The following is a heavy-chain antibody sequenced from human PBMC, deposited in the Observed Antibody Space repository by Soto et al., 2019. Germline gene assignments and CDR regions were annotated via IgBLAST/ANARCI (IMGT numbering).Heavy chain of an antibody. CDR1: GFTFSSYS. CDR3: ARSMITFGGVSPDY. V-gene: IGHV3-21*01. D-gene: IGHD3-16*01. CDR2: ISSSSYI. J-gene: IGHJ4*02. Sequence: PGGSLRLSCAASGFTFSSYSMNWVRQAPGKGLEWVSSISSSSYIYYADSVKGRFTISRDNAKNSLYLQMNSLRAEDTAVYYCARSMITFGGVSPDYWGQGTLVTVSS.